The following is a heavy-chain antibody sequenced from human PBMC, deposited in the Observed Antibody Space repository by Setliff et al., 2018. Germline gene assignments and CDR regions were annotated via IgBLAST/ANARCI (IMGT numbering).Heavy chain of an antibody. CDR2: IHTNTGNP. V-gene: IGHV7-4-1*02. CDR1: GYSLTSYV. Sequence: ASVKVSCKASGYSLTSYVMNWVRQAPGQGLEWMGWIHTNTGNPTYAQGFTGRFVFSLDTSVSTAYLQITSLKAEDTAVYYCARVIPYYFDSWGQGTLVTSPQ. CDR3: ARVIPYYFDS. J-gene: IGHJ4*02.